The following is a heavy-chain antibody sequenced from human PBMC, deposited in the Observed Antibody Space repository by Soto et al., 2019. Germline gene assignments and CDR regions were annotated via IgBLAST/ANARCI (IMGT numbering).Heavy chain of an antibody. V-gene: IGHV3-23*01. CDR2: ISGSGGST. D-gene: IGHD5-18*01. Sequence: GGSLRLSCAASGFTFSSYAMSWVRQAPGKGLEWVSAISGSGGSTYYADSVKGRFTISRDNSENTLYLQMNSLRAEDTAVYCCAKTPAMVIVVRNDYWGQGALVTVSS. CDR1: GFTFSSYA. J-gene: IGHJ4*02. CDR3: AKTPAMVIVVRNDY.